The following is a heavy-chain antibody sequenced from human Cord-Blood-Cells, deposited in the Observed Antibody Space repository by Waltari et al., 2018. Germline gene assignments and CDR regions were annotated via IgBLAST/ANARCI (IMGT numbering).Heavy chain of an antibody. CDR3: ARGTGSGSDAFDI. D-gene: IGHD3-10*01. J-gene: IGHJ3*02. CDR2: MGTAGDT. Sequence: EVQLVESGGGLVQPGGSLRLSCAASGFTFSSYDLHWFRQATGKGLEWVSAMGTAGDTYYPGSVKGRFTISRENAKNSLYLQMNSLRAGDTAVYYCARGTGSGSDAFDIWGQGTMVTVSS. CDR1: GFTFSSYD. V-gene: IGHV3-13*01.